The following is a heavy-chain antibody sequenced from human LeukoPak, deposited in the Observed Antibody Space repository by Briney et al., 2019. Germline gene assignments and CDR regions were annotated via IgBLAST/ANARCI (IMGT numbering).Heavy chain of an antibody. Sequence: PSETLSLTCSVPGDSISSSSYYWGWIRQPPGRGLEWIGNINYSGRTYYSTSLKSRVTISVDTSKNQFSLKLSSVTAADTAVYYCARADRFPSGSYLARYYYYYMDVWGKGTTVTISS. D-gene: IGHD1-26*01. V-gene: IGHV4-39*01. CDR2: INYSGRT. CDR3: ARADRFPSGSYLARYYYYYMDV. J-gene: IGHJ6*03. CDR1: GDSISSSSYY.